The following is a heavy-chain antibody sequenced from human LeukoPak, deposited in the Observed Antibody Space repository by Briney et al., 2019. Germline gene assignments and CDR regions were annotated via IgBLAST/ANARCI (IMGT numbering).Heavy chain of an antibody. V-gene: IGHV4-34*01. J-gene: IGHJ4*02. Sequence: SETLSLTCAVCGGSFSGYYWSWIRQPPGKGLEWIGEINHSGSTNYNPSLKSRVTISVDTSKNQFSLKLSSVTAADTAVYYCARDIDYYDSSGSVYFDYWGQGTLVTVSS. CDR2: INHSGST. CDR3: ARDIDYYDSSGSVYFDY. D-gene: IGHD3-22*01. CDR1: GGSFSGYY.